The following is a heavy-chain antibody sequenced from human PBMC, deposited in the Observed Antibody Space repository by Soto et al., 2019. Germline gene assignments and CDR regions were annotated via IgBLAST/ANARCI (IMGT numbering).Heavy chain of an antibody. Sequence: QVQLVESGGGVVQPGRSLRLSCVASGFTFSSYGMHWVRQAPGKGLEWVAIISYDGSNTYYADSVKGRFTISRDNSKNKLYLQMNSLRAEDTCVYYCAKEGGLSGSYYISSSYYVDYWGQGTLVTVSS. CDR1: GFTFSSYG. J-gene: IGHJ4*02. V-gene: IGHV3-30*18. D-gene: IGHD1-26*01. CDR3: AKEGGLSGSYYISSSYYVDY. CDR2: ISYDGSNT.